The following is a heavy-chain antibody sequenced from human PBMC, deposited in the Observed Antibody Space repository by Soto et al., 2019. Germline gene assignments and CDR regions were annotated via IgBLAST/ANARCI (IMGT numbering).Heavy chain of an antibody. D-gene: IGHD2-2*01. V-gene: IGHV4-59*01. Sequence: SETLSLTCTVSGGSISSYYWSWIRQPPGKGLEWIGYTYYSGSTNYNPSLKSRVTISVDTSKNQFSLKLSSVTAADTAVYYCARIVVVPAASYYFDYWGQGTLVTVSS. J-gene: IGHJ4*02. CDR2: TYYSGST. CDR3: ARIVVVPAASYYFDY. CDR1: GGSISSYY.